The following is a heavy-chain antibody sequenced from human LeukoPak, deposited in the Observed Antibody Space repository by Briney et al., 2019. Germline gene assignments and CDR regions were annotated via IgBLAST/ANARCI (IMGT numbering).Heavy chain of an antibody. Sequence: QPGGSLRLSCASSGFTFNNYAMTSVRQAPGKGLEWVSSITASGGSTYCADSVKGRFTISRDNSKNTLYLQMSSLRAEDTAVYYCARDYPTSGIVTIFDYWGQGTLVTVSS. CDR2: ITASGGST. V-gene: IGHV3-23*01. CDR3: ARDYPTSGIVTIFDY. J-gene: IGHJ4*02. D-gene: IGHD1-1*01. CDR1: GFTFNNYA.